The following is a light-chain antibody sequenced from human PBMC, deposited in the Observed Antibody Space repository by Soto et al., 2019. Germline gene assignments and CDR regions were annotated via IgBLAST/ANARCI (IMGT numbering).Light chain of an antibody. CDR1: QSVSSSF. J-gene: IGKJ5*01. CDR3: QQRSNWPPEIT. V-gene: IGKV3D-20*02. Sequence: EIVLTQSPGTLSLSPAERATLSCRASQSVSSSFLAWYQQKVGQAPRLLIYVASSRATGIPDRFSGSGSGTDFTLTISSLEPEDFAVYYCQQRSNWPPEITFGQGTRLEIK. CDR2: VAS.